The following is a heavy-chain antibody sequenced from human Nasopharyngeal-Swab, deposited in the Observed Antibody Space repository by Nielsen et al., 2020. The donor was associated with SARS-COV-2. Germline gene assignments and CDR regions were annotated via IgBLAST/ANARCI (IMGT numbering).Heavy chain of an antibody. Sequence: GGSLRLSCAASGFTFSSYWMSWVRQAPGKGLASAANIKQAGSEKYYVDSVKGRFTISRDNAKNSLYLQMNSLRAEDTAVYYCARDSFSRVGAAGSSHYYYYGMDVWGQGTTVTVSS. CDR1: GFTFSSYW. CDR3: ARDSFSRVGAAGSSHYYYYGMDV. CDR2: IKQAGSEK. J-gene: IGHJ6*02. D-gene: IGHD6-13*01. V-gene: IGHV3-7*01.